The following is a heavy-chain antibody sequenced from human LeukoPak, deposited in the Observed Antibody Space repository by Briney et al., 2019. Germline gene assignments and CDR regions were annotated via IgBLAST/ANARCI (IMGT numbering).Heavy chain of an antibody. Sequence: PSETLSLTCAVYGGSFSGYNWSWIRQPPGKGLEWIGEINHSGSTNYNPSLKSRVTISVDTSKNQFSLKLSSVTAADTAVYYCARALPHLITIRSPFDYWGQGTLVTVSS. CDR1: GGSFSGYN. V-gene: IGHV4-34*01. J-gene: IGHJ4*02. CDR2: INHSGST. D-gene: IGHD3-10*01. CDR3: ARALPHLITIRSPFDY.